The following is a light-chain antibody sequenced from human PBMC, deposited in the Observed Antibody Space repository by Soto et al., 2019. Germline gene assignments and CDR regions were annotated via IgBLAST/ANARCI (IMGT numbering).Light chain of an antibody. CDR2: AAS. V-gene: IGKV1-39*01. Sequence: DIQLTQSPSFLSASVGDRITITCRASQGISSYLAWYQQKPGKAPKLLIYAASTLQSGVPSRFSGSGSGTDFTLTITSLQPEDSATYYCQHSYGTPRTFGQGTKVDI. J-gene: IGKJ1*01. CDR1: QGISSY. CDR3: QHSYGTPRT.